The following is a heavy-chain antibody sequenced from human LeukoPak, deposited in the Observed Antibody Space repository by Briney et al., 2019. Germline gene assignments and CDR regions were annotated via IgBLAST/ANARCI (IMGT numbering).Heavy chain of an antibody. CDR3: AKVARVSDYYYYYMDV. V-gene: IGHV3-21*04. J-gene: IGHJ6*03. D-gene: IGHD3-3*01. CDR1: GFSFSYQG. CDR2: IGTSNSDR. Sequence: GGSLRLSCAGSGFSFSYQGMTWVRQAPGKGLEWVSSIGTSNSDRYYADSVKGRFTISRDNSKNTLYLQMNSLRAEDTAVYYCAKVARVSDYYYYYMDVWGKGTTVTVSS.